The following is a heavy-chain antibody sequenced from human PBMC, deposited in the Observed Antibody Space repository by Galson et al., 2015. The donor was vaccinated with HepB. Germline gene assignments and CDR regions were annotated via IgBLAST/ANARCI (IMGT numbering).Heavy chain of an antibody. CDR3: ARSSSSWHYFDY. D-gene: IGHD6-13*01. J-gene: IGHJ4*02. V-gene: IGHV1-46*01. CDR2: INPRGGST. Sequence: SVKVSCKASGYTFTIYYMYWVRQAPGQGLAWMGIINPRGGSTSYAQRFQGRVTMTRDTSTSTVYMELSSLRSEDTAVYYCARSSSSWHYFDYWGQGTLVTVSS. CDR1: GYTFTIYY.